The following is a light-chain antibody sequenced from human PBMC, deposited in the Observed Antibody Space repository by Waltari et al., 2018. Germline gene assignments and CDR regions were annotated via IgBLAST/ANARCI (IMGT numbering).Light chain of an antibody. CDR2: GAS. CDR3: QQYGNSPR. V-gene: IGKV3-20*01. Sequence: EMVLTQSPGTLSLSPGERATLSCRASQSVGSTYLAWYQHKPGQAPRLLIYGASSRATGIPDRFSGSGSGTDFTLTISRLEPEDAAVYYCQQYGNSPRFGQGTKVEIK. J-gene: IGKJ1*01. CDR1: QSVGSTY.